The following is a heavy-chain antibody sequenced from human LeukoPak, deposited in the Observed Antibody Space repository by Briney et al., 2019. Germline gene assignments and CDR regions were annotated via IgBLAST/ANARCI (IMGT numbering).Heavy chain of an antibody. Sequence: SVKVSCKASGGTFSSYAISWVRQAPGQGLEWMGGIIPIFGTANYAQKFQGRVTITADKSTSTAYMELRSLRSDDTAVYYCARVDYYGSGSFNYWGQGTLVTVSS. D-gene: IGHD3-10*01. J-gene: IGHJ4*02. CDR2: IIPIFGTA. CDR1: GGTFSSYA. V-gene: IGHV1-69*06. CDR3: ARVDYYGSGSFNY.